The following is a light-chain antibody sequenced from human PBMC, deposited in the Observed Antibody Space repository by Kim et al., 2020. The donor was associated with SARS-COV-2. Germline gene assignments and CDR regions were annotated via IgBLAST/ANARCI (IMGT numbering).Light chain of an antibody. CDR2: DVS. CDR1: ESLRSN. CDR3: QHYDNWPLA. Sequence: EIVMTQSPATLSVSVGERVTLSCRASESLRSNLAWYQQKPGQAPRLLIYDVSTRATGVPARFSGSGSGTQFTLTISSLQSEDFALYYCQHYDNWPLAFGGGTKVDIK. V-gene: IGKV3-15*01. J-gene: IGKJ4*01.